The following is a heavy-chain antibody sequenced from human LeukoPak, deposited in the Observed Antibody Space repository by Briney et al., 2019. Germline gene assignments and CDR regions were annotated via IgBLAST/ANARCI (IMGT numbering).Heavy chain of an antibody. J-gene: IGHJ6*03. Sequence: SETLSLPCAVYGGSFSGYYWSWIRQPPGKGLEWIGEINHSGSTNYNPSLKSRVTISVDTSKNQFSLKLSSVTAADTAVYYCARHLTLLWFGEYLNSYYYYYMDDWGKGTTVTISS. D-gene: IGHD3-10*01. CDR3: ARHLTLLWFGEYLNSYYYYYMDD. CDR1: GGSFSGYY. V-gene: IGHV4-34*01. CDR2: INHSGST.